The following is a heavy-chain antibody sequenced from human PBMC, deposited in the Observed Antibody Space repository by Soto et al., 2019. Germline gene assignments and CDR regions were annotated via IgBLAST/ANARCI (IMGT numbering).Heavy chain of an antibody. J-gene: IGHJ6*02. CDR3: ARSNVGIAAAGRDYGMDV. Sequence: PGGSLRLSCAASGFTFSSYGMHWFRQAPGKGLEWVAVIWYDGSNKYYADSVKGRFTISRDNSKNTLYLQMNSLRAEDTAVYYCARSNVGIAAAGRDYGMDVWGQGTTVTVSS. D-gene: IGHD6-13*01. CDR2: IWYDGSNK. V-gene: IGHV3-33*01. CDR1: GFTFSSYG.